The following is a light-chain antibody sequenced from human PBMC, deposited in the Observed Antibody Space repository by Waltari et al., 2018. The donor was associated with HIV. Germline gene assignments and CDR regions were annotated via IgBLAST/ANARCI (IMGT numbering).Light chain of an antibody. CDR2: KDT. CDR3: HSADGSATYV. CDR1: ALPKHY. J-gene: IGLJ1*01. Sequence: SYELTQPPSVSVSPGQTARITCSGAALPKHYVYWYQQNAGKAPVLVIYKDTERPSVIPERFSGSSSGTTVTLTISGVQAEDEADYYCHSADGSATYVFGTGTKVTVL. V-gene: IGLV3-25*03.